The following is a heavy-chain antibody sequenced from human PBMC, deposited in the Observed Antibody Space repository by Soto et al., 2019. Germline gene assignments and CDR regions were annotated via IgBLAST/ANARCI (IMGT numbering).Heavy chain of an antibody. CDR3: AREYSSSWRVWFDP. CDR2: INPNSGGT. V-gene: IGHV1-2*02. CDR1: GYTFTGYY. D-gene: IGHD6-13*01. J-gene: IGHJ5*02. Sequence: ASVKVSCKASGYTFTGYYMHWVRQAPGQGLEWMGWINPNSGGTNYAQKLQGRVTMTTDTSTSTAYMELRSLRSDDTAVYYCAREYSSSWRVWFDPWGQGTLVTVPS.